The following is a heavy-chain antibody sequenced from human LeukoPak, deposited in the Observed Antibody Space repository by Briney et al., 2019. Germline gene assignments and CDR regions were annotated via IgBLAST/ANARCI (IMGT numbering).Heavy chain of an antibody. D-gene: IGHD3-22*01. CDR1: GGTFSSYA. CDR3: ARVLSGDYDSSGYVNWFDP. J-gene: IGHJ5*02. V-gene: IGHV1-69*13. Sequence: ASVKVSCKASGGTFSSYAISWVRQAPGQGLEWMGGIIPIFGTANYAQKFQGRVTITADESTSTAYMELSSLRSEDTAVYYCARVLSGDYDSSGYVNWFDPWGKGTLVTVSS. CDR2: IIPIFGTA.